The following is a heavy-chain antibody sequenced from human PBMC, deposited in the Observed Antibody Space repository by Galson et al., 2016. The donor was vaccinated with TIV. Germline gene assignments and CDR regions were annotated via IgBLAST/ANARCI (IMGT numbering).Heavy chain of an antibody. Sequence: SVKVSCKASGYTLSSYSIGWVRQAPGQGLEWMRWISGYNGNKNYAQKFQDRVTMTTDTSTNTAYMELRSLRSDDTAVYYCARVPTKTFDFWSGFDNSFCMDVWGKGTTVTVSS. D-gene: IGHD3-3*01. CDR3: ARVPTKTFDFWSGFDNSFCMDV. CDR1: GYTLSSYS. J-gene: IGHJ6*04. CDR2: ISGYNGNK. V-gene: IGHV1-18*01.